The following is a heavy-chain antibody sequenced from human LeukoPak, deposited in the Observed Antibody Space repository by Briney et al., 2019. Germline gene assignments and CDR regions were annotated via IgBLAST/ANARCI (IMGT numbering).Heavy chain of an antibody. Sequence: EASVKVSCKASGGTFSSYAISWVRQAPGQGLEWMGGIIPIFCTANYAQKFQGRVTITTDESTSTAYMELSSLRSEDTAVYYCARTPSGAYCGGDCPGGAFDIWGQGTMVTVSS. CDR2: IIPIFCTA. CDR1: GGTFSSYA. J-gene: IGHJ3*02. D-gene: IGHD2-21*02. V-gene: IGHV1-69*05. CDR3: ARTPSGAYCGGDCPGGAFDI.